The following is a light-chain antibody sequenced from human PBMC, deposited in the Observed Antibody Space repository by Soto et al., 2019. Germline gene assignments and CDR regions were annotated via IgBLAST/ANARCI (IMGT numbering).Light chain of an antibody. CDR1: QSVSGRY. J-gene: IGKJ3*01. Sequence: EIVLTQSPGTLSLSPGETATLSCRASQSVSGRYLAWYQQKPGQAPRLLIEGASSRAAGIPDRFSGSGSGPDCTLTISRVEPEDFGVYYCQQYESSPHNFGPGTRVDI. CDR2: GAS. CDR3: QQYESSPHN. V-gene: IGKV3-20*01.